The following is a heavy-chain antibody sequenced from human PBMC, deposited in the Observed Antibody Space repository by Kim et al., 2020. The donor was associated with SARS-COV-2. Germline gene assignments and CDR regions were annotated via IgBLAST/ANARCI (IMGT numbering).Heavy chain of an antibody. D-gene: IGHD1-26*01. J-gene: IGHJ6*02. V-gene: IGHV4-59*09. CDR3: ARGWMGDYYYAMDD. Sequence: NPSLKSRVTISVDTSKNQFSLKLSSVTAADTAVYYCARGWMGDYYYAMDDWGQGTTVTVSS.